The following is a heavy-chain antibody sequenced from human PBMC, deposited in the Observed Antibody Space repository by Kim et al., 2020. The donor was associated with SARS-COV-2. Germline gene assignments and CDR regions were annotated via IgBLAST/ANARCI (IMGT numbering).Heavy chain of an antibody. CDR1: GGSISSGSYY. CDR3: ARANSSFRHNWFDP. J-gene: IGHJ5*02. V-gene: IGHV4-61*02. D-gene: IGHD6-13*01. CDR2: IYTSGST. Sequence: SETLSLTCTVSGGSISSGSYYWSWIRQPAGKGLEWIGRIYTSGSTNYNPSLKSRVTISVDTSKNQFSLKLSSVTAADTAVYYCARANSSFRHNWFDPWGQGTLVTVSS.